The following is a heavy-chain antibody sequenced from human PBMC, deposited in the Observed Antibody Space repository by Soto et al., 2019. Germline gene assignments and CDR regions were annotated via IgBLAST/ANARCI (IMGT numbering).Heavy chain of an antibody. CDR1: GFKVRSYA. D-gene: IGHD3-3*01. V-gene: IGHV3-23*01. Sequence: EVQLLESGGGLVQPGGSLRLSCAASGFKVRSYAMAWVRQAPGTGLEWFSGISETGKNTNYADSVRGRFTISRNNSGNTLDLLMSSLRAEDTAIYYCAKDRATIFGVVWKYGMDVWGQGTTVSVSS. CDR3: AKDRATIFGVVWKYGMDV. J-gene: IGHJ6*02. CDR2: ISETGKNT.